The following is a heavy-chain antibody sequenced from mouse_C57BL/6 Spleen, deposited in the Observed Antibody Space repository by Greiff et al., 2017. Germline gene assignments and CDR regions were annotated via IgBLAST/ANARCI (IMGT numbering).Heavy chain of an antibody. V-gene: IGHV3-1*01. J-gene: IGHJ2*01. CDR1: GYSITSGYD. CDR2: ISYSGST. CDR3: SRDRGGYYFDY. Sequence: EVQLQQSGPGMVKPSQSLSLTCTVTGYSITSGYDWHWIRHFPGNKLEWMGYISYSGSTNYNPSLKSRISITHDTSKNHFFLKLNSVTTEDTATYYCSRDRGGYYFDYWGQGTTLTVSS. D-gene: IGHD1-1*02.